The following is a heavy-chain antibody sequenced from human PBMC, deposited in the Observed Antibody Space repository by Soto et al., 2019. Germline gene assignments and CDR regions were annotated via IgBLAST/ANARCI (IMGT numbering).Heavy chain of an antibody. J-gene: IGHJ6*02. CDR1: GGSVSSGSYY. V-gene: IGHV4-61*01. CDR2: IYYSGST. CDR3: ARGFGKLEPYYYYGMDV. Sequence: QVQLQESGPGLAKPSETLSLTCTVSGGSVSSGSYYWSWIRQPPGKGLEWIGYIYYSGSTNYNPSLKSRVTISVDTSKNQFSLKLSSVTAADTAVYYCARGFGKLEPYYYYGMDVWGQGTTVTVSS. D-gene: IGHD1-1*01.